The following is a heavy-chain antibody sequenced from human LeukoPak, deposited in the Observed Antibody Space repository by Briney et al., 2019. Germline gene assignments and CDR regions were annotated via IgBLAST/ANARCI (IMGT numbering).Heavy chain of an antibody. D-gene: IGHD5-18*01. CDR2: IYYSGST. CDR1: GDSISSYY. J-gene: IGHJ3*01. Sequence: SETLSLTCTVSGDSISSYYWSWIRQPPGKGLEWIGYIYYSGSTNYSPSLKSRVTISLDTSKNQVSLNLSSVTAADTAVYYCARPAERGYSYGLDFWGPGTMVTVSS. CDR3: ARPAERGYSYGLDF. V-gene: IGHV4-59*01.